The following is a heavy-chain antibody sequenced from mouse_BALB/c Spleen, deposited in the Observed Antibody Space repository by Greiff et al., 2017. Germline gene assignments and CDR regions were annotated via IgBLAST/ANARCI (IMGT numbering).Heavy chain of an antibody. CDR1: GFSLTSYG. CDR3: ARLLLRGDYYAMDY. D-gene: IGHD1-1*01. CDR2: IWSGGST. V-gene: IGHV2-4-1*01. Sequence: QVQLKESGPGLVQPSQSLSITCTVSGFSLTSYGVHWVRQSPGKGLEWLGVIWSGGSTDYNAAFISRLSISKDNSKSQVFFKMNSLQADDTAIYYCARLLLRGDYYAMDYWGQGTSVTVSS. J-gene: IGHJ4*01.